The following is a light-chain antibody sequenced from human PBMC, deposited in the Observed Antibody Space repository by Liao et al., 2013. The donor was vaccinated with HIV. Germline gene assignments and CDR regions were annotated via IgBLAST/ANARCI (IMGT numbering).Light chain of an antibody. J-gene: IGLJ2*01. Sequence: SYELTQSPSVSVSPGQTASITCSGDKLGDKYACWYQQKPGQSPVLVIYQDSKRPSGIPERFSASNSGNTATLTITGTQATDEADYYCQVWDFNSVTFGGGTKLTVL. CDR2: QDS. CDR3: QVWDFNSVT. V-gene: IGLV3-1*01. CDR1: KLGDKY.